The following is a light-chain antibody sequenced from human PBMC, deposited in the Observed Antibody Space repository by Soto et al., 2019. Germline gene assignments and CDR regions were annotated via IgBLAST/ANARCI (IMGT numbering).Light chain of an antibody. CDR1: NSDVGAYKP. CDR3: SSSTTRGTRV. J-gene: IGLJ1*01. V-gene: IGLV2-14*03. CDR2: DVS. Sequence: QSALTQPASVSGSPGQSITISCTGTNSDVGAYKPVSWYQHHPGKAPKLMIYDVSYRPSGVSNRFSGSQSGNMASLTISGLQPEDESDYYCSSSTTRGTRVFGTGTKLTVL.